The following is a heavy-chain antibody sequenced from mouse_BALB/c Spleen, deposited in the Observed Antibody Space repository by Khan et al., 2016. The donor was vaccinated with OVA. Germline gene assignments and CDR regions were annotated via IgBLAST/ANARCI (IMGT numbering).Heavy chain of an antibody. V-gene: IGHV5-17*02. CDR3: TRDYYGSSYVAY. J-gene: IGHJ3*01. CDR2: ISSGSSTI. D-gene: IGHD1-1*01. Sequence: EVELVESGGGLVQPGGSRKLSCAASGFTFSNFGMHWFRQAPAKGLEWVAYISSGSSTIYYADTVKGRFTISRDNPKNTLFLQMTSLRSEDTAMYYCTRDYYGSSYVAYWGQGTLVTVSA. CDR1: GFTFSNFG.